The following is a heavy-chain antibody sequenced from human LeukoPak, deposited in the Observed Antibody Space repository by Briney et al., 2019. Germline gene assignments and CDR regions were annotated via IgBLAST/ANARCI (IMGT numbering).Heavy chain of an antibody. D-gene: IGHD2-15*01. CDR2: ISSSSYI. CDR3: AREGYCSGGSCQRHASDI. CDR1: GFTFSSYS. V-gene: IGHV3-21*01. Sequence: GGSLRLSCAASGFTFSSYSMNWVRQAPGKGLEWVSSISSSSYIYYADSVKGRFTISRDNAKNSLYLQMNSLRAEDTAVYYCAREGYCSGGSCQRHASDIWGQGTMVTVSS. J-gene: IGHJ3*02.